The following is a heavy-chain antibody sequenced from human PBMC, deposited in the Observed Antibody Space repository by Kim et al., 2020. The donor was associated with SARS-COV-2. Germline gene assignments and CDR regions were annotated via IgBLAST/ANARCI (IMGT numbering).Heavy chain of an antibody. D-gene: IGHD3-3*01. Sequence: FQGRVTMTRDTSISTAYMELSRLRSDDTAVYYCARDRDYDFPYYYGMDVWGQGTTVTVSS. CDR3: ARDRDYDFPYYYGMDV. V-gene: IGHV1-2*02. J-gene: IGHJ6*02.